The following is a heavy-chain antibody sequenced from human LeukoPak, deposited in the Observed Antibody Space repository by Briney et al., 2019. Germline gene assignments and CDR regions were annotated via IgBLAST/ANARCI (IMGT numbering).Heavy chain of an antibody. CDR1: GFTLSDHY. J-gene: IGHJ6*02. Sequence: PGGSLRLSCAASGFTLSDHYMDWVRQAPGKGLEWVGRTRDKAHSYTTDYAATVRGRFSISRDDSKRSLYLQMNSLKTDDTAVYYCARERWGGNFQWLVLKPYYYYGMDVWGQGTTVTVSS. D-gene: IGHD6-19*01. CDR3: ARERWGGNFQWLVLKPYYYYGMDV. V-gene: IGHV3-72*01. CDR2: TRDKAHSYTT.